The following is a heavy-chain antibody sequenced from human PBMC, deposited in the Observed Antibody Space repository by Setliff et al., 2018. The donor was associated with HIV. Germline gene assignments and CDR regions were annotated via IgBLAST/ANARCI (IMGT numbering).Heavy chain of an antibody. J-gene: IGHJ1*01. D-gene: IGHD3-16*01. CDR1: GFTFRTFA. Sequence: GGSLRLSCVASGFTFRTFAMHWVRQAPGKGLEWVSLLWRDEIGEYYADSVKGRFSISRDTSRNMVSLQMSSLRVEDTAIYYCGNKGGQVWGPGTLVTVSS. CDR2: LWRDEIGE. CDR3: GNKGGQV. V-gene: IGHV3-33*08.